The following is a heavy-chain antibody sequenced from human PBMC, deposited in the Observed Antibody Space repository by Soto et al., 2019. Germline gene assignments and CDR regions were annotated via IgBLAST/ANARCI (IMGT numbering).Heavy chain of an antibody. CDR1: GGSISSSSYY. CDR3: ARHKPWLINFDY. D-gene: IGHD6-19*01. CDR2: IYYSGST. V-gene: IGHV4-39*01. Sequence: QLQLQESGPGLVKPSETLSLTCTVSGGSISSSSYYWGWIRQPPGKGLEWIGSIYYSGSTYYNPSLKSRVTISVDTSKNQLSLKLSSVTAADTAVYYCARHKPWLINFDYWGQGTLVTVSS. J-gene: IGHJ4*02.